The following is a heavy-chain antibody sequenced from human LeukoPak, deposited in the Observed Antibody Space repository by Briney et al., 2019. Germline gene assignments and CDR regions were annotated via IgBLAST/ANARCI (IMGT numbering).Heavy chain of an antibody. CDR3: AKDRGGSGWPTFDY. Sequence: GGSLRLSCAASGLTFSSYIMSWVRQAPGKGLEWVSAIRGSGGSTYYADPVKGRFTISRDNSKNTLYLQMNSLRAEDTAVYYCAKDRGGSGWPTFDYWGQGTLVTVFS. J-gene: IGHJ4*02. D-gene: IGHD6-19*01. V-gene: IGHV3-23*01. CDR1: GLTFSSYI. CDR2: IRGSGGST.